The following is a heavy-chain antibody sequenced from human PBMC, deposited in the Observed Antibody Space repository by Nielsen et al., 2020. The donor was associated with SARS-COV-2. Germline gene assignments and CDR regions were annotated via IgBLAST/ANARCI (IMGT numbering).Heavy chain of an antibody. CDR2: FSSSGADT. Sequence: GESLKISCAASGFTFSSYAMSWVRQAPGKGLEWVSTFSSSGADTYYADSVKGRFTISRDTSKNTLSLQMNSLRAEDTALYYCAKDNYYDSSGHFSGRGADYWGQGTLVTVSS. J-gene: IGHJ4*02. D-gene: IGHD3-22*01. V-gene: IGHV3-23*01. CDR3: AKDNYYDSSGHFSGRGADY. CDR1: GFTFSSYA.